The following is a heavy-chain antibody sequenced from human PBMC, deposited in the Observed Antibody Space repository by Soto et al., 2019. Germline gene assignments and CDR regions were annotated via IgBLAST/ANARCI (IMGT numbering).Heavy chain of an antibody. CDR2: IIPIFGTA. CDR3: ARDPSYYYDSSGYPGYAFDM. V-gene: IGHV1-69*13. J-gene: IGHJ3*02. CDR1: GGTFSSYA. Sequence: SVKVSCKASGGTFSSYAISWVRQAPGQGLEWMGGIIPIFGTANYAQKFQGRVTITADESTSTAYMELSSLRSEDTAVYYCARDPSYYYDSSGYPGYAFDMWGQGTMVTV. D-gene: IGHD3-22*01.